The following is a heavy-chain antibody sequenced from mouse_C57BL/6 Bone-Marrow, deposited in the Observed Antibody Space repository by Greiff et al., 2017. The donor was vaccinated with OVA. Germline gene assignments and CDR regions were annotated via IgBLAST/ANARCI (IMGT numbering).Heavy chain of an antibody. J-gene: IGHJ4*01. CDR1: GYTFTSYW. V-gene: IGHV1-50*01. D-gene: IGHD2-1*01. CDR2: IDPSDSYT. Sequence: QVQLKQPGAELVKPGASVKLSCKASGYTFTSYWMQWVKQRPGQGLEWIGEIDPSDSYTNYNQKFKGKATLTVDTSSSTAYMQLSSLTSEDSAVYYCARREYGNYPYYAMDYWGQGTSVTVSS. CDR3: ARREYGNYPYYAMDY.